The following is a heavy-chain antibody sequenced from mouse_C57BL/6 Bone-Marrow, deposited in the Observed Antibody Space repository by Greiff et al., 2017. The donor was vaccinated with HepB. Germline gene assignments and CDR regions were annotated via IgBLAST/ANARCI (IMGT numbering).Heavy chain of an antibody. CDR3: ARSITTVVARGD. D-gene: IGHD1-1*01. V-gene: IGHV1-19*01. Sequence: EVQLQQSGPVLVKPGASVKMSCKASGYTFTDYYMNWVKQSHGKSLEWIGVINPYNGGTSYNQKFKGKATLTVDKSSSTAYMELNSLTSEDSAVYYCARSITTVVARGDWGQGTTLTGSS. J-gene: IGHJ2*01. CDR2: INPYNGGT. CDR1: GYTFTDYY.